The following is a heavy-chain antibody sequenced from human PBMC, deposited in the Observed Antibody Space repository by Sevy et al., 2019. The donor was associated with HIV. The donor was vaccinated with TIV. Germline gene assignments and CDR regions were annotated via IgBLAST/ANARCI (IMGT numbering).Heavy chain of an antibody. CDR3: ARDGTGWNDYSNYFDY. CDR2: ISYDGSNK. D-gene: IGHD4-4*01. J-gene: IGHJ4*02. V-gene: IGHV3-30-3*01. CDR1: GFTFSSYA. Sequence: GGSLRLSCAASGFTFSSYAMHWVRQAPGKGLEWVAVISYDGSNKYYADSVKGRFTISRDNSKNTLYLQMNSLRAEDTAVYYCARDGTGWNDYSNYFDYWCQGTLVTVSS.